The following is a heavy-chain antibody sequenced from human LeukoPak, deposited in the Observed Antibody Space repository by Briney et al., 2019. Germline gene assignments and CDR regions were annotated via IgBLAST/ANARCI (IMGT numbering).Heavy chain of an antibody. V-gene: IGHV3-48*01. CDR2: ISGSGTSV. D-gene: IGHD2-15*01. CDR1: EFTFSGYS. Sequence: GGSLRLSCVASEFTFSGYSMNWVRQAPGKGLQWVSYISGSGTSVHYADSVQGRFTVSRDNAKNSLYLQMNSLRGEDTAVYYCARRDKYYMDVWGKGTTVIVSS. CDR3: ARRDKYYMDV. J-gene: IGHJ6*03.